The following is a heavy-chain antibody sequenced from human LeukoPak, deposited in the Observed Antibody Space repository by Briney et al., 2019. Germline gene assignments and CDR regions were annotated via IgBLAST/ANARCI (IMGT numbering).Heavy chain of an antibody. V-gene: IGHV4-34*01. Sequence: PSETLSLTCAVYGGSFSGYYWSWIRQPPGKGLEWIGEINHSGSTNYNPSLKSRVTISVDTSKNQFSLKLSSVTAADTAVYYCAGPSGVGVNPLDYWGQGTLVTVSS. J-gene: IGHJ4*02. CDR2: INHSGST. CDR1: GGSFSGYY. D-gene: IGHD1-26*01. CDR3: AGPSGVGVNPLDY.